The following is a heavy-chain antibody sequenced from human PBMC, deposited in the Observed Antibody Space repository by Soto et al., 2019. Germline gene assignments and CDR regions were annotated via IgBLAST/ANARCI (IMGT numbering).Heavy chain of an antibody. V-gene: IGHV4-34*01. J-gene: IGHJ4*02. CDR2: VNPGGIT. CDR3: GRVVIKMAIQSIAS. Sequence: ESLALTCGIDGGCLSGYYWTWIRHPPGKGLEWIGEVNPGGITNYSPSVKSRLKISLDTSKKEVYMEMKSVTAADTAVYYCGRVVIKMAIQSIASWGPGTLVTV. CDR1: GGCLSGYY.